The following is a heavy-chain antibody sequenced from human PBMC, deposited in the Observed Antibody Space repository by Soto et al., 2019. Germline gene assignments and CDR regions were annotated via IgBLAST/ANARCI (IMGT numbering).Heavy chain of an antibody. Sequence: GASVKVSCKASGGTLSSYAISWVRQAPGQGLEWMGGIIPIFGTANYAQKFQGRVTITADESTSTAYMELSSLRSEDTAVYYCARNRQTYYYDSSGYYTSFDYWGQGTLVTVSS. V-gene: IGHV1-69*13. D-gene: IGHD3-22*01. CDR3: ARNRQTYYYDSSGYYTSFDY. CDR1: GGTLSSYA. CDR2: IIPIFGTA. J-gene: IGHJ4*02.